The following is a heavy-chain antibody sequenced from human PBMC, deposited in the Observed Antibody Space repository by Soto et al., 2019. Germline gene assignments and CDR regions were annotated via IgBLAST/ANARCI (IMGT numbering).Heavy chain of an antibody. J-gene: IGHJ6*02. V-gene: IGHV4-39*01. CDR1: GGSISSSSYY. CDR3: ARHSTDGSRKRDYYYYGMDV. D-gene: IGHD2-2*01. CDR2: IYYSGRT. Sequence: QLQLQESGPGLVKPSETLSLTCTVSGGSISSSSYYWGWIRQPPGKGLEWIGSIYYSGRTYYNPSLKSRVTISVDTSKNQFSLKLSSVTAADTAVYYCARHSTDGSRKRDYYYYGMDVWGQGTTVTVSS.